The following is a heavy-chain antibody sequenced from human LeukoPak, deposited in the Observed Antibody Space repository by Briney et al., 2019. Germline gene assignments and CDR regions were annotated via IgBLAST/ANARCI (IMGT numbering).Heavy chain of an antibody. CDR3: ARGGVGSNYFDY. CDR2: IWYDGSNK. V-gene: IGHV3-33*01. Sequence: GGSLRLSCAASGFTFSSYGMHWVRQAPGKGLEWVAVIWYDGSNKYYADSVKGRFTISRDNSKNTLYLQMNSLRAEDTAVYYCARGGVGSNYFDYWGLGTLVTVSS. CDR1: GFTFSSYG. D-gene: IGHD2-2*01. J-gene: IGHJ4*02.